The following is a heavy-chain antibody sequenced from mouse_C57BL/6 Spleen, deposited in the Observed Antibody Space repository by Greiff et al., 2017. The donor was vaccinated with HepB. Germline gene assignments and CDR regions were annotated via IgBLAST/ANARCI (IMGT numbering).Heavy chain of an antibody. V-gene: IGHV5-17*01. CDR1: GFTFSDYG. D-gene: IGHD2-1*01. CDR3: ARSTTTRAMDY. J-gene: IGHJ4*01. CDR2: ISSGSSTI. Sequence: EVHLVESGGGLVKPGGSLKLSCAASGFTFSDYGMHWVRQAPEKGLEWVAYISSGSSTIYYADTVKGRFTISRDNAKNTLFLQMTSLRSEDTAMYYCARSTTTRAMDYWGQGTSVTVSS.